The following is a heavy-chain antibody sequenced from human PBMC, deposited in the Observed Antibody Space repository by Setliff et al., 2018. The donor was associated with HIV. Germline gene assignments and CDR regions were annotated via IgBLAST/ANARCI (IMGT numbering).Heavy chain of an antibody. CDR1: GGSITSSY. CDR2: IYTSGST. D-gene: IGHD3-22*01. V-gene: IGHV4-4*07. J-gene: IGHJ4*02. Sequence: SETLSLTCTVSGGSITSSYWSWIRQPAGKGLEWIGRIYTSGSTNYNPSLKSRVTMSIDTYKKQFSLKLASVTAADTAVYYCARGGSYDTFDYWGQGTLVTVSS. CDR3: ARGGSYDTFDY.